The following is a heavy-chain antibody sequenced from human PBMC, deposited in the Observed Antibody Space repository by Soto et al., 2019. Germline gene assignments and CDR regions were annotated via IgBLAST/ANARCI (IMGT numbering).Heavy chain of an antibody. D-gene: IGHD5-18*01. CDR1: GYALTSYG. CDR3: GRVGAFGDRYQIQLRFRNDY. CDR2: ISAYNGNT. V-gene: IGHV1-18*01. Sequence: ASVKVSCKASGYALTSYGISWVRQAPGQGLEWMGWISAYNGNTNYAQKLQGRVTMTTDTSTSTAYMELRSLRSDDTAVYYCGRVGAFGDRYQIQLRFRNDYWGQGALVTVSS. J-gene: IGHJ4*02.